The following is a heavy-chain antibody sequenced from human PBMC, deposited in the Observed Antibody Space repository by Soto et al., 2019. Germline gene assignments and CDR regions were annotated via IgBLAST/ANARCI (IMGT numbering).Heavy chain of an antibody. D-gene: IGHD7-27*01. V-gene: IGHV4-59*01. Sequence: SETLSLTCTVSGGSIGSYYWSWIRQPPGKGLEWIGYIYYSGSTNYNPSLKSRVTISVDTSKNQFSLKLSSVTAADTAVYYCARGGFKWGDAFDIWGQGTMVTVSS. CDR1: GGSIGSYY. CDR2: IYYSGST. CDR3: ARGGFKWGDAFDI. J-gene: IGHJ3*02.